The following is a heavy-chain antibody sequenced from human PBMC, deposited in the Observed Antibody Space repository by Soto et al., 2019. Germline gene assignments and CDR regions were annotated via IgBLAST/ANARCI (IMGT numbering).Heavy chain of an antibody. D-gene: IGHD4-17*01. CDR3: TRLPTVVTPLDY. Sequence: PGGSLRLSCAASGLRFGSYAMFWVRQAPGKGLEWVSAITSGGDKTYFADSVKGRFTISRDNSKNTAYLQMNSLKTEDAAVYYCTRLPTVVTPLDYWGQGTLVTVSS. V-gene: IGHV3-23*01. CDR2: ITSGGDKT. J-gene: IGHJ4*02. CDR1: GLRFGSYA.